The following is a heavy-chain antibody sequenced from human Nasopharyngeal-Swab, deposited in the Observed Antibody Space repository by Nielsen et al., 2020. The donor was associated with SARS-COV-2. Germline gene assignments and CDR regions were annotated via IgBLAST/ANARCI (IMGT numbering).Heavy chain of an antibody. D-gene: IGHD4-17*01. Sequence: SLTLSPTCAISGDGVSCSSAAWNWISPSPSRGLVWLGRTYYRSKWYNDYAVSVKSRITINPDTSKNQFSLHLNSQTPEDTAVYYCARARGAYGDYYYYYYTGVWGKGTTVTVSS. V-gene: IGHV6-1*01. CDR3: ARARGAYGDYYYYYYTGV. J-gene: IGHJ6*03. CDR1: GDGVSCSSAA. CDR2: TYYRSKWYN.